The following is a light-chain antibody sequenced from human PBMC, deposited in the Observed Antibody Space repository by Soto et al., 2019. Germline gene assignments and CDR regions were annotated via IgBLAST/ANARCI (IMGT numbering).Light chain of an antibody. V-gene: IGKV3-20*01. J-gene: IGKJ1*01. CDR1: QGLRATN. CDR2: DSS. Sequence: EVVLTQSPGTLSLSPGQGATLSCRASQGLRATNLAWYHQKPGQAPRLLMCDSSRRAHGVPPRCSGSGSGTEYTLTISRVEPDDFGVDDCQQYDMSPQTCGRGSNVEI. CDR3: QQYDMSPQT.